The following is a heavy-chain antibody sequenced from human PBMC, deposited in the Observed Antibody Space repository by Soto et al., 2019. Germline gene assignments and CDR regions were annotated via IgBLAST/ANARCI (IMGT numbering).Heavy chain of an antibody. D-gene: IGHD3-10*01. CDR1: GFTFSSYA. CDR3: AKDLWFERSYSNWFDP. Sequence: GGSLRLSCAASGFTFSSYAMSWVRQAPGKGLEWVSAISGSGGSTYYADSVKGRFTISRDNSKNTLYLQMNSLRAEDTAVYYCAKDLWFERSYSNWFDPWGQGTLVTVSS. J-gene: IGHJ5*02. V-gene: IGHV3-23*01. CDR2: ISGSGGST.